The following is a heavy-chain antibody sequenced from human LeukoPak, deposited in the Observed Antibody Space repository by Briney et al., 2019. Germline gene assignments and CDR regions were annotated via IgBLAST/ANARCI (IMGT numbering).Heavy chain of an antibody. CDR2: IYNSGST. D-gene: IGHD4-17*01. CDR1: GGSISSSNW. Sequence: PSQTLSLTCTVSGGSISSSNWWSWVRQPPGKGLEWIGEIYNSGSTNYNPSLKSRVTISVDKSKNQFSLKLSSVTAADTAVYYCARDIGGSSTMTAFDYWGQGTLVTVSS. J-gene: IGHJ4*02. V-gene: IGHV4-4*02. CDR3: ARDIGGSSTMTAFDY.